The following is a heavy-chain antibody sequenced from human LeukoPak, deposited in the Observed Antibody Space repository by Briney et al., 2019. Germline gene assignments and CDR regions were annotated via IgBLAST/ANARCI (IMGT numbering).Heavy chain of an antibody. Sequence: GESLRFSCAASGFTFSSYGMHWVRQAPGKGLEWVAFIRYDGSNKYYADSVKGRFTISRDNSKNTLYLQMNSLRAEDTAVYYCAKRVVPAADAFDIWGQGTMVTVSS. V-gene: IGHV3-30*02. CDR1: GFTFSSYG. CDR3: AKRVVPAADAFDI. D-gene: IGHD2-2*01. CDR2: IRYDGSNK. J-gene: IGHJ3*02.